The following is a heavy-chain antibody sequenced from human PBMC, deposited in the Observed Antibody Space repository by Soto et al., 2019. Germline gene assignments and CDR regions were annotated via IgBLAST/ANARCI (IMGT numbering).Heavy chain of an antibody. J-gene: IGHJ5*02. CDR1: GGSINNFS. CDR3: AIDQGVVITADSWFDP. Sequence: NPSETLSLTCTVSGGSINNFSCSWLRQPAGKGLEWIGRIFGNAGTNYSPSFKSRVTMSMDTSTHQFSLRLMSVTATDTAVYFCAIDQGVVITADSWFDPWGQGTLVTVSS. V-gene: IGHV4-4*07. D-gene: IGHD3-16*01. CDR2: IFGNAGT.